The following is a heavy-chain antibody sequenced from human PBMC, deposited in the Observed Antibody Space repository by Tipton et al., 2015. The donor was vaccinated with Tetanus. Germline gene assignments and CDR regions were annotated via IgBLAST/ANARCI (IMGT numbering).Heavy chain of an antibody. D-gene: IGHD2-15*01. CDR1: GDSISSSSYY. CDR3: ATSGGGHCGAKCLINFFDP. Sequence: TLSLTCTVSGDSISSSSYYWGWIRQPPGKGLEWIGSFYYSGSTYYNPSLKSRATISVDTSKNQFSLKLRPVTAADTAVYYCATSGGGHCGAKCLINFFDPWGQGTLVTVSS. V-gene: IGHV4-39*01. CDR2: FYYSGST. J-gene: IGHJ5*02.